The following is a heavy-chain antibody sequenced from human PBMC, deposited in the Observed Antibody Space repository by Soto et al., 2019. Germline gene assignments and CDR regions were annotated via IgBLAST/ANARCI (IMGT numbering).Heavy chain of an antibody. CDR3: ARVVTRSGYYTFYYFDY. CDR2: INPDSGAT. D-gene: IGHD3-3*01. J-gene: IGHJ4*02. Sequence: ASVKVSCKASGYSFTGYYIHWVRQAPGQGLEWMGWINPDSGATNYAQNFQGRVTLTSDTSISTASMDLTSLTSDDTAVYYCARVVTRSGYYTFYYFDYWGQGTLVTVSS. V-gene: IGHV1-2*02. CDR1: GYSFTGYY.